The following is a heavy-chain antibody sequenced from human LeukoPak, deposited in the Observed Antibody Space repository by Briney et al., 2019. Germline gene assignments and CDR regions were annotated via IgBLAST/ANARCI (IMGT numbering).Heavy chain of an antibody. D-gene: IGHD3-10*01. CDR1: GFSLSTSGMS. CDR2: IEWDDEK. J-gene: IGHJ4*02. CDR3: ARLSYGSKSPLDY. V-gene: IGHV2-70*01. Sequence: SGPALVKPTQTLTLTCTFSGFSLSTSGMSVGWIRQPPGKALEWLALIEWDDEKYYSTSLKTRLTISKDTSKNQVVLTMTNMDPMDTATYYCARLSYGSKSPLDYWGQGTLVTVSS.